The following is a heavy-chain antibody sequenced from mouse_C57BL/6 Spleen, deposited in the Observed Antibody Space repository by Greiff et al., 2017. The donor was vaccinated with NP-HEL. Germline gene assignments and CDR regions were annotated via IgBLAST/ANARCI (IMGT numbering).Heavy chain of an antibody. CDR2: IYWDDDK. CDR1: GFSLSTPGMG. J-gene: IGHJ1*03. CDR3: ARRALITTVPVSYWYFDV. D-gene: IGHD1-1*01. Sequence: QVTLKESGPGILQSSQTLSLTCSFSGFSLSTPGMGVSWIRQPSGKGLEWLAHIYWDDDKRYNPSLKSRLTISKDTSRNQVFLKITSVDTADTATYYCARRALITTVPVSYWYFDVWGTGTTVTVSS. V-gene: IGHV8-12*01.